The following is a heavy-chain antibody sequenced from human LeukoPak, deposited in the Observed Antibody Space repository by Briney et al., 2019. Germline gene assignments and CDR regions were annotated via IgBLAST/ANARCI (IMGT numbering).Heavy chain of an antibody. CDR3: ATAYQYGSGSYAQTYYYYYMDV. V-gene: IGHV1-24*01. J-gene: IGHJ6*03. CDR1: EYTPTELS. CDR2: FDPEDGET. D-gene: IGHD3-10*01. Sequence: ASVKVSCKVSEYTPTELSMRWVRQAPGKGLEWMGGFDPEDGETIYAQKFQGRVTMTEDTSTDTAYMELSSLRSEDTAVYYCATAYQYGSGSYAQTYYYYYMDVWGKGTTVTVSS.